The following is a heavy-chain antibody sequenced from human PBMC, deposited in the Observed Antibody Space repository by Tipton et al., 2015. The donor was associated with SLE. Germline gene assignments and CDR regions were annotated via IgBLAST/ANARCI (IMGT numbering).Heavy chain of an antibody. J-gene: IGHJ4*02. CDR3: ARGQWLLDY. Sequence: TLSLTCAVYGGSFSAYYWSWIRQPPGKGLEWIGEINHSGSTNYNPSLKSRVTISVDTSKNQFSLKLSSVTTADTAVYYCARGQWLLDYWGQGTLVTVSS. V-gene: IGHV4-34*01. CDR2: INHSGST. D-gene: IGHD6-19*01. CDR1: GGSFSAYY.